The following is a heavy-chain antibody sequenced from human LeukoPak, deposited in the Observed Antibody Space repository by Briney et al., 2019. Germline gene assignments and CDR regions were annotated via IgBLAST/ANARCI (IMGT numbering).Heavy chain of an antibody. CDR1: GFTFGDSA. Sequence: GGSLRLSCVASGFTFGDSAMTWVRQAPGKGLEWVSLISFSGANTYCLDSVKGRFTISRDNSKDTVYLQMNSLRPEDTAVYYCARDRSGPGYHFDYWGQGTLVTVSS. CDR3: ARDRSGPGYHFDY. V-gene: IGHV3-23*01. CDR2: ISFSGANT. J-gene: IGHJ4*02. D-gene: IGHD1-1*01.